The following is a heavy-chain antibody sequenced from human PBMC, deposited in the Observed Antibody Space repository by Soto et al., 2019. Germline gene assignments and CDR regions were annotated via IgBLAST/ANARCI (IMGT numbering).Heavy chain of an antibody. CDR3: VRSTGFYRGYFDY. J-gene: IGHJ4*02. D-gene: IGHD3-9*01. V-gene: IGHV3-74*01. CDR1: GFTFSTYW. CDR2: INSVGNTT. Sequence: PGGSLRLSCAASGFTFSTYWMHWVRQAPGKGLVWISRINSVGNTTAYADSVKGRFTVSRDNAKNTLYLQMNSLRAEDTAVYFCVRSTGFYRGYFDYWGQGTPVTVS.